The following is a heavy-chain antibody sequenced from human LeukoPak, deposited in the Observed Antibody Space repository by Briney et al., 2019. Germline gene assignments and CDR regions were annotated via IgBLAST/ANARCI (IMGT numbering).Heavy chain of an antibody. Sequence: GGSLRLSCEGSGFTFSNYWMGWVRQAPGKGLQWVSNIKTDGSEKYYVDSVKGRFTISRDNAKTSLYLQMNSLRAEDTAVYYCATHSSLNRREFQFWGQGTLLTVSS. CDR2: IKTDGSEK. D-gene: IGHD3-22*01. CDR1: GFTFSNYW. V-gene: IGHV3-7*01. J-gene: IGHJ1*01. CDR3: ATHSSLNRREFQF.